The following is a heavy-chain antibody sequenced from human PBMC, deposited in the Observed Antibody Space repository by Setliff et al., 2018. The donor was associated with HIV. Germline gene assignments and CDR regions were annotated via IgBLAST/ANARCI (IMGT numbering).Heavy chain of an antibody. J-gene: IGHJ6*03. Sequence: PSETLSLTCTVSSASISSSSHHWAWIRQPPGKGLEYIGNIYYTGSTHHNPSLESRVATSVDTSKNQFSLTLSSVTAADTAVYYCARIVRWELVATSTFFYYYMDVWGKGTTVTVSS. CDR1: SASISSSSHH. CDR2: IYYTGST. D-gene: IGHD1-26*01. V-gene: IGHV4-39*01. CDR3: ARIVRWELVATSTFFYYYMDV.